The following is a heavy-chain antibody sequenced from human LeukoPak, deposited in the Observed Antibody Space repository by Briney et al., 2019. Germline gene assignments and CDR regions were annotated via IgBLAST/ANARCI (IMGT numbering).Heavy chain of an antibody. J-gene: IGHJ4*02. CDR2: ISSSSSYI. CDR1: GFTFSSYS. CDR3: ARARGHDSSGSHFDY. V-gene: IGHV3-21*04. Sequence: PGGSLRLSCAASGFTFSSYSMNWVRQAPGKRLEWVSSISSSSSYIYYADSVKGRFTISRDNAKNTLYLQMNSLRAEDTALYYCARARGHDSSGSHFDYWGQGTLVTVSS. D-gene: IGHD3-22*01.